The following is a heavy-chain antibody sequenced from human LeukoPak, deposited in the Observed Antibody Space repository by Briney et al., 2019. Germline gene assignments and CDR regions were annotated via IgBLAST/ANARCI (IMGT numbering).Heavy chain of an antibody. J-gene: IGHJ4*02. Sequence: GGSLRLPCAASGFTVSSSYMTWVRQAPGKGLEWVSVIYSGGSTHYAGSVKGRFTISRDNSKNTVYLQMNSLRAEDTAVYHCARAPYSSSWYFDYWGQGTLVTVSS. CDR3: ARAPYSSSWYFDY. V-gene: IGHV3-66*01. CDR2: IYSGGST. D-gene: IGHD6-13*01. CDR1: GFTVSSSY.